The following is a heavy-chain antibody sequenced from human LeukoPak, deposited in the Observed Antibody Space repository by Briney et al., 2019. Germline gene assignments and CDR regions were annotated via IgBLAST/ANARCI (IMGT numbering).Heavy chain of an antibody. V-gene: IGHV4-59*08. J-gene: IGHJ6*03. CDR3: ARHLLFDSCYYIDV. Sequence: PSETLSLTCIVSDGSISSYYWSWIRQPPGKGLEWLGYIYFDGSTNYNPSLTSRVTISLDMSKSQFSLKVTSVTAADTAVYYCARHLLFDSCYYIDVWGTGTTVTVSS. CDR1: DGSISSYY. CDR2: IYFDGST. D-gene: IGHD2-21*01.